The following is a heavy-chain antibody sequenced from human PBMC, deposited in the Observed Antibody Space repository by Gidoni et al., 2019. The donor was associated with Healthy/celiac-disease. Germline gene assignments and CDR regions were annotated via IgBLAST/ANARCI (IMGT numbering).Heavy chain of an antibody. D-gene: IGHD3-10*01. CDR1: GYTFTSYG. V-gene: IGHV1-18*01. CDR3: ARVTPPPRYYYGSGSYYNVQSNWFDP. Sequence: QVQLVQSGAEVKKPGASVKVSCKASGYTFTSYGLSWVRQAPGQGLEWMGWISAYNGNTNYAQKLQGRVTMTTDTSTSKAYMELRSLRSDDTAVYYCARVTPPPRYYYGSGSYYNVQSNWFDPWGQGTLVTVSS. J-gene: IGHJ5*02. CDR2: ISAYNGNT.